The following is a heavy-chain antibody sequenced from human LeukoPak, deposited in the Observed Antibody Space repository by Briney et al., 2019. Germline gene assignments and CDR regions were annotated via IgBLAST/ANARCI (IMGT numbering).Heavy chain of an antibody. CDR1: GVSISSSNSY. D-gene: IGHD2-15*01. CDR2: IYYSGST. Sequence: SETLSLTCTVSGVSISSSNSYWGWIRQPPGKGLEWIGSIYYSGSTNYNPSLKSRVTISVDTSKNQFSLKLSSVTAADTAVYYCARGMLHVDYWGQGTLVTVSS. CDR3: ARGMLHVDY. J-gene: IGHJ4*02. V-gene: IGHV4-39*07.